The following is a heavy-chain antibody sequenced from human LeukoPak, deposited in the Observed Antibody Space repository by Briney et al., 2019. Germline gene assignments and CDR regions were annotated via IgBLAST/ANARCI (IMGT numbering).Heavy chain of an antibody. D-gene: IGHD3-3*01. CDR1: EFTISSYG. CDR3: ARARYTIFGVVIPGYFDY. J-gene: IGHJ4*02. Sequence: GGSLRLSCAASEFTISSYGMSWVRQAPGTGLEWVASISGSGGSTQYADSVQGRFAISRDNSKNTLYLQMNSLRAEDTGVYYCARARYTIFGVVIPGYFDYWGQGTLVTVSS. V-gene: IGHV3-23*01. CDR2: ISGSGGST.